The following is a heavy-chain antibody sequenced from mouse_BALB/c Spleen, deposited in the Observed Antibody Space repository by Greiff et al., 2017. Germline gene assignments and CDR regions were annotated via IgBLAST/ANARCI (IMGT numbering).Heavy chain of an antibody. CDR3: ALYGNYYAMDY. D-gene: IGHD2-1*01. V-gene: IGHV1-84*02. J-gene: IGHJ4*01. Sequence: QVQLKESGPELVKPGASVKISCKASGYTFTDYYINWVKQKPGQGLEWIGWIYPGSGNTKYNEKFKGKATLTVDTSSSTAYMQLSSLTSEDTAVYFCALYGNYYAMDYWGQGTSVTVSS. CDR1: GYTFTDYY. CDR2: IYPGSGNT.